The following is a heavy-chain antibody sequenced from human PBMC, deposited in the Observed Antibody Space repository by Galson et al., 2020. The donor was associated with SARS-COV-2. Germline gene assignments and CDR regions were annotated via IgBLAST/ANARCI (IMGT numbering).Heavy chain of an antibody. J-gene: IGHJ4*02. D-gene: IGHD3-16*02. CDR2: IYYSGST. Sequence: ETSETLSLTCTVSGGSISSSSYYWGWIRQPPGKGLEWIGSIYYSGSTYYNPSLKSRVTISIDTSNNHFSLKLSSVTAADTAVYYCARGTDYVWGSYRPKGHYFDYWGQGTLVTVSS. V-gene: IGHV4-39*02. CDR1: GGSISSSSYY. CDR3: ARGTDYVWGSYRPKGHYFDY.